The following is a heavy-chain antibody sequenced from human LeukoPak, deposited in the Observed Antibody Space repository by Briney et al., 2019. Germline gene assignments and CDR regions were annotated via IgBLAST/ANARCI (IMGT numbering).Heavy chain of an antibody. CDR2: IIPIFGTA. V-gene: IGHV1-69*06. Sequence: GSSVTVSCKASGGTFSSYAISWVRQAPGQGLEWMGGIIPIFGTANYAQKFQGRVTMTEDTSTDTAYMELSSLRSEDTAVYYCATEFSIAGAFDIWGQGTMVTVSS. J-gene: IGHJ3*02. CDR1: GGTFSSYA. D-gene: IGHD6-13*01. CDR3: ATEFSIAGAFDI.